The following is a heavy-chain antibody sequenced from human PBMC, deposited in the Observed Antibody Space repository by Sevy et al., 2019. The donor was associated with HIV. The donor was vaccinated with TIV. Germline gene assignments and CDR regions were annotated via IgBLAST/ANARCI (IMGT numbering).Heavy chain of an antibody. D-gene: IGHD6-19*01. Sequence: GGSLRLSCAASGFTFSTYSMNWVRQAPGKGLEWLSYISRSSRTIYYADSVEGRFTISRDNAKNSLYLQLHSLRVADTAVYYGARAYSGGRPQEAWTDYWGQGTLVTVSS. V-gene: IGHV3-48*01. J-gene: IGHJ4*02. CDR2: ISRSSRTI. CDR1: GFTFSTYS. CDR3: ARAYSGGRPQEAWTDY.